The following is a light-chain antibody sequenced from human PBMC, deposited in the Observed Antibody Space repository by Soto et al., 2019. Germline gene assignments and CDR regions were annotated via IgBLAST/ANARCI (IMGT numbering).Light chain of an antibody. CDR2: ETS. CDR3: QQYGSPAPST. Sequence: IVLTQSPGSLSLSPGDRATLSCRASQSVYSDYVAWYQKKPGQAPKILIYETSTRATGIPDRFSGSGSGTDFTLTISRLEPDDFAVYYCQQYGSPAPSTFGQGTKVDMK. V-gene: IGKV3-20*01. CDR1: QSVYSDY. J-gene: IGKJ1*01.